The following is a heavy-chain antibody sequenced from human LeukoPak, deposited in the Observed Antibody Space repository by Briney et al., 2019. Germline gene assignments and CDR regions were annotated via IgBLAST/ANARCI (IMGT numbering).Heavy chain of an antibody. V-gene: IGHV3-74*01. CDR3: AKSDVFDI. CDR1: GFAFSTYT. Sequence: PGGSLRLSCAASGFAFSTYTMNWVRQAPGKGLVWVSRIKSDGSSTSYADSVKGRFTISRDNAKTTLYLQMNSLRAEDTAVYYCAKSDVFDIWGQGTMVTVSS. J-gene: IGHJ3*02. CDR2: IKSDGSST.